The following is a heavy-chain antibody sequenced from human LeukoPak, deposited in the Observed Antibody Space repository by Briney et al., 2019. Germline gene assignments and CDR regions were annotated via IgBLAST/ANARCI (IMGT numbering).Heavy chain of an antibody. CDR1: GFTFSNYA. D-gene: IGHD2-21*01. CDR3: ATRSCSISACRVSSHHCMDF. CDR2: IKGDGSEG. V-gene: IGHV3-7*01. Sequence: PGGSLRLSCAASGFTFSNYAMSWVRQAPGKGLEWVANIKGDGSEGNYVGSVKGRFTVSRDNAKNLLYLQLNNLRAEDTAVYYCATRSCSISACRVSSHHCMDFWGKGTTVIVSS. J-gene: IGHJ6*03.